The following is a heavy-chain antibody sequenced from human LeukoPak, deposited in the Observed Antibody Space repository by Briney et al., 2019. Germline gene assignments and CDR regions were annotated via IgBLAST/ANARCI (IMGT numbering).Heavy chain of an antibody. J-gene: IGHJ4*02. CDR2: ILYDENNK. V-gene: IGHV3-30-3*01. CDR3: ARDEAGESRTSPVVRGVTFDY. D-gene: IGHD3-10*01. CDR1: GFTFSRYA. Sequence: GGSLRLSCAASGFTFSRYAMHWVRQAPGKGLEWVAVILYDENNKNYADSVKGRFTVSRDNFKNTVYLEMNSLRAEDTAVYYCARDEAGESRTSPVVRGVTFDYWGQGTLVSVSS.